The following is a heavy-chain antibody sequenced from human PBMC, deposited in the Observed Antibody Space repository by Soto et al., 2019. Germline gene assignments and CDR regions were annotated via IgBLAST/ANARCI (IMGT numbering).Heavy chain of an antibody. CDR1: GFTFSSSG. CDR3: ANHGGFDF. Sequence: EGQLLQSGGGLVQPGESLRLSCAASGFTFSSSGMSWVRQAPGKGLEWVSSISIRGDYRYYADSVKGRFTISRDNSKNTLYLQRSRLTAEDRAIYYCANHGGFDFWGQGTMVAVSS. CDR2: ISIRGDYR. D-gene: IGHD4-17*01. J-gene: IGHJ3*01. V-gene: IGHV3-23*01.